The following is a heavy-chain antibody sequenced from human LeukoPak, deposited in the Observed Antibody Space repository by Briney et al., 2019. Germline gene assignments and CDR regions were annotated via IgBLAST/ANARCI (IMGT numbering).Heavy chain of an antibody. CDR1: GFTFSNYA. CDR2: ISGNGVRT. D-gene: IGHD5-18*01. J-gene: IGHJ2*01. CDR3: AKGFRYSYAYTYWYFDL. Sequence: GGSLRLSCAASGFTFSNYAMSWVRQAPGKGLEWVSAISGNGVRTYYADSLKGRFTISRDNSKNTLHLQMNSLRAEDTAVYYCAKGFRYSYAYTYWYFDLWGRGTLATVSP. V-gene: IGHV3-23*01.